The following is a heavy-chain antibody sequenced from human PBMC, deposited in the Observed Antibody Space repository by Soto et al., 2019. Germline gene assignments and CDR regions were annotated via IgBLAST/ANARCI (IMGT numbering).Heavy chain of an antibody. CDR1: GGSFSGYY. CDR3: ARLSAPIIVVVPAAIPPRDYYYYMDV. D-gene: IGHD2-2*01. J-gene: IGHJ6*03. CDR2: INHSGST. Sequence: SETLSLTCAVYGGSFSGYYWSWIRQPPGKGLEWIGEINHSGSTNYNPSLKSRVTISVDTSKNQFSLKLSSVTAADTAVYYCARLSAPIIVVVPAAIPPRDYYYYMDVWGKGTTVTVSS. V-gene: IGHV4-34*01.